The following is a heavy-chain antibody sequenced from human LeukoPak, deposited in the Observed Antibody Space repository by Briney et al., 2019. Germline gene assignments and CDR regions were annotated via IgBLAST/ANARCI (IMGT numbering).Heavy chain of an antibody. CDR1: GFTFSGYA. Sequence: GGSLRLSCAASGFTFSGYAMSWVRQAPGKGLEWVSATSGSGGSTYYADSVKGRFTISRDNSKNTLYLQMNSLRAEDTAVYYCARIYDYVWGNYRYSHSWFDPWGQGTLVTVSS. CDR3: ARIYDYVWGNYRYSHSWFDP. D-gene: IGHD3-16*02. CDR2: TSGSGGST. J-gene: IGHJ5*02. V-gene: IGHV3-23*01.